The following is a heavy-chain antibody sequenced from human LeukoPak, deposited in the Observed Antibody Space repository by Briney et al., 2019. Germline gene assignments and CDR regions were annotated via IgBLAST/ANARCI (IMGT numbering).Heavy chain of an antibody. Sequence: PSETLSLTCTVSGGSISSYYWSWIRQPPGKGLEWIGYIYYSGSTNYNPSLKSRVTISVDTSKNQFSLKLSSVTAADTAVYYCARFLAVTTDYYYYYMDVWGKGTTVTVSS. CDR2: IYYSGST. V-gene: IGHV4-59*01. CDR1: GGSISSYY. J-gene: IGHJ6*03. D-gene: IGHD4-11*01. CDR3: ARFLAVTTDYYYYYMDV.